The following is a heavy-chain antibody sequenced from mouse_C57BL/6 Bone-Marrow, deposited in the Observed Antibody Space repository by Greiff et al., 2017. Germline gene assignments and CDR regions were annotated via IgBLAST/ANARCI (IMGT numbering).Heavy chain of an antibody. CDR1: GFTFSSYG. CDR2: ISSGGSYT. J-gene: IGHJ2*01. D-gene: IGHD2-2*01. V-gene: IGHV5-6*01. CDR3: ARQPGSFDY. Sequence: EVKLMESGGDLVKPGGSLKLSCAASGFTFSSYGMSWVRQTPDKRLEWVATISSGGSYTYYPDNVKGRFTISRDNAKNTLYLQMSSLKSEDTAMYYCARQPGSFDYWGQGTTLTVSS.